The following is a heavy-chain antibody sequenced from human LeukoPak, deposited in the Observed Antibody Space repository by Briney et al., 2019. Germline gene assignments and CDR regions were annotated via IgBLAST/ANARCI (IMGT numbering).Heavy chain of an antibody. D-gene: IGHD3-10*01. Sequence: GGSLRLSCTASGFTFGDYAMSWVRQAPGKGLEWVSAISGSGGSTYYADSVKGRFTISRDNSKNTLYLQMNSLRAEDTAVYYCAKGLGLLWFGELSFGSVQGDYFDYWGQGTLVTVSS. J-gene: IGHJ4*02. CDR2: ISGSGGST. CDR3: AKGLGLLWFGELSFGSVQGDYFDY. V-gene: IGHV3-23*01. CDR1: GFTFGDYA.